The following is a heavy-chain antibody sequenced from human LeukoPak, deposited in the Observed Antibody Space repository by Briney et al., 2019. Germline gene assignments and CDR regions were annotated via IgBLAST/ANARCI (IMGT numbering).Heavy chain of an antibody. D-gene: IGHD3-22*01. CDR2: INPNSGGT. V-gene: IGHV1-2*02. J-gene: IGHJ5*02. CDR3: ARVTMIAWGNWFDP. Sequence: ASVKVSCKASGYTFTGYYMHWVRQAPGQRLEWMGWINPNSGGTNYAQKFQGRVTMTRDTSISTAYMELSRLRSDDTAVYYCARVTMIAWGNWFDPWGQGTLVTVSS. CDR1: GYTFTGYY.